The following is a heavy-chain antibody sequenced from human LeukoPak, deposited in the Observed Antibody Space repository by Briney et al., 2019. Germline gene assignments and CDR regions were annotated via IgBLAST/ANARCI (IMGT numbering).Heavy chain of an antibody. V-gene: IGHV3-30*03. CDR3: ARGVDVWGSFDY. CDR1: GFTFSGYG. J-gene: IGHJ4*02. D-gene: IGHD3-16*01. CDR2: ISYDGSNK. Sequence: GGSLRLSCAASGFTFSGYGMHWVRQAPGKGLEWVAVISYDGSNKYYADFVKGRFTISRDNSKNTLYLQMNSLRAEDTAVYYCARGVDVWGSFDYWGQGTLVTVSS.